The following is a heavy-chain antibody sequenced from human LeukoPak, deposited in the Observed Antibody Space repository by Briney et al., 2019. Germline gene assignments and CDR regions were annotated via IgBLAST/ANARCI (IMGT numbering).Heavy chain of an antibody. CDR2: ISAYNGNT. Sequence: ASVKVYCKASGYTFTSYGISWVRQAPGQGLEWMGWISAYNGNTNYAQKLQGRVTMTTDTSTSTAYMELRSLRSDDTAVYYCARSGPSRYYDSSGYSDYWGQGTLVTVSS. V-gene: IGHV1-18*01. CDR1: GYTFTSYG. CDR3: ARSGPSRYYDSSGYSDY. D-gene: IGHD3-22*01. J-gene: IGHJ4*02.